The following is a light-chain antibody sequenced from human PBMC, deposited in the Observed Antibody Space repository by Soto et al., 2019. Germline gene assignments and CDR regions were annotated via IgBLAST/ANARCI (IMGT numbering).Light chain of an antibody. J-gene: IGLJ1*01. CDR3: CSYAGSYTLYV. V-gene: IGLV2-11*01. CDR1: SSDVGGYNF. Sequence: QSALTQPRSVSGSPGQSVTISCTGTSSDVGGYNFVSWYQQHPGKVPKLMIYDVTKRPSGVPNRFSGSKSGNTASLTISALHAEDEADYYCCSYAGSYTLYVFGTGTKVTVL. CDR2: DVT.